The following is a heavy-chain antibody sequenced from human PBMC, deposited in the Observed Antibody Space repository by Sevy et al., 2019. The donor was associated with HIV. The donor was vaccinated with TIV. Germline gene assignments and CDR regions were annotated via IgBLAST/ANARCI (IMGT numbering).Heavy chain of an antibody. D-gene: IGHD2-2*01. CDR3: VRATRGGTSPDY. J-gene: IGHJ4*02. V-gene: IGHV4-59*11. CDR2: ISSSGST. CDR1: GDSISSHY. Sequence: SETLSLTCSVSGDSISSHYWSWIRQPPGKGLDWIGCISSSGSTNYNPSLKSRVTISVDTSKTQFSLKMSSVTAADTVVYYCVRATRGGTSPDYWGQGTLVTVSS.